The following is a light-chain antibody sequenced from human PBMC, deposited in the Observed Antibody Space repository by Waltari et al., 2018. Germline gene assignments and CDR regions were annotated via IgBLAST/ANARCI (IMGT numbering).Light chain of an antibody. J-gene: IGKJ1*01. Sequence: EIVLTQSPGTLSLSPGERATLSCRASQSVSSFLAWYQQKPGQAPRLLIYGASTRATGIPDRFSGSGSGTDFSLTISRLEPEDFAVYYCQKYDRVAATFGQGTKVEIK. V-gene: IGKV3-20*01. CDR1: QSVSSF. CDR3: QKYDRVAAT. CDR2: GAS.